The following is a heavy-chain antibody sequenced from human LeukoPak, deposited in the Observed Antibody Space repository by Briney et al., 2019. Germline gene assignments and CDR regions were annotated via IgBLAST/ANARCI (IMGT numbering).Heavy chain of an antibody. J-gene: IGHJ4*02. CDR2: VYYSGST. Sequence: SETLSLTCTVSGGSIRSYFWSWIRQPPGEGLEWIGYVYYSGSTNYNPSLKSRVTISVDTSKKQFSLKLSSVTAADTAVYYCARRPDGTSHFDYWGQGTLVTVSS. CDR3: ARRPDGTSHFDY. CDR1: GGSIRSYF. D-gene: IGHD6-6*01. V-gene: IGHV4-59*08.